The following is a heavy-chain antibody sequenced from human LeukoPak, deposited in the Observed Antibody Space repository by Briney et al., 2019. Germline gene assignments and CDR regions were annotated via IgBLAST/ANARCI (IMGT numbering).Heavy chain of an antibody. CDR1: GFTSSSYS. CDR2: ISSSSSYI. Sequence: PGGSLRLSCAASGFTSSSYSMNWVRQAPGKGLEWVSSISSSSSYIYYADSVKGRFTISRDNAKNSLYLQMNSLRAEDTAVYYCARDYCSSTSCYTGFDYWGQGTLVTVSS. V-gene: IGHV3-21*01. J-gene: IGHJ4*02. CDR3: ARDYCSSTSCYTGFDY. D-gene: IGHD2-2*02.